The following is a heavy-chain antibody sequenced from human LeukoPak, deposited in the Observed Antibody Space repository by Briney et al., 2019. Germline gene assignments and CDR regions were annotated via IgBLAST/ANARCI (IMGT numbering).Heavy chain of an antibody. Sequence: SVKVSCKASGGTFSSYAISWVRQAPGQGLEWMGGIIPIFGTANYAQKFQGRVTITTDESTSTAYMELSSLRSEDTAVYYCARGFPGPHDAFDIWGQGTMVTVSS. CDR3: ARGFPGPHDAFDI. CDR2: IIPIFGTA. CDR1: GGTFSSYA. V-gene: IGHV1-69*05. J-gene: IGHJ3*02.